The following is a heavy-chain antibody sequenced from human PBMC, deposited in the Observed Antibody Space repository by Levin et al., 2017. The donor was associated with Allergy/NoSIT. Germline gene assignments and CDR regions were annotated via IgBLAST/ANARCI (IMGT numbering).Heavy chain of an antibody. Sequence: PGGSLRLSCAASGFTFSNAWMSWVRQAPGKGLEWVGRILRKTDGETTDFAAPVKGRFSISRDDSNDTLYLQMNGLKEDDTAVYYCTAYTVSTSMGDYWGQGTLVTVSS. D-gene: IGHD4-17*01. CDR3: TAYTVSTSMGDY. CDR1: GFTFSNAW. V-gene: IGHV3-15*05. CDR2: ILRKTDGETT. J-gene: IGHJ4*02.